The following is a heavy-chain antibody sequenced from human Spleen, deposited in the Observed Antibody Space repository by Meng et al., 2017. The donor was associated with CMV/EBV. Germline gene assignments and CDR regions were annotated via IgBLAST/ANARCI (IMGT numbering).Heavy chain of an antibody. CDR1: GFTFSRYW. CDR3: ARDRLSPFYDSGSGDHATTHGVDV. CDR2: IKQDGSEK. J-gene: IGHJ6*02. Sequence: GESLKISCGASGFTFSRYWMSWVRQAPGKGLEWVANIKQDGSEKYYMDSVKGRFTISRDNTKNTVHLQMNSLRVEDTAIYYCARDRLSPFYDSGSGDHATTHGVDVWGQGTTVTVSS. D-gene: IGHD3-3*01. V-gene: IGHV3-7*01.